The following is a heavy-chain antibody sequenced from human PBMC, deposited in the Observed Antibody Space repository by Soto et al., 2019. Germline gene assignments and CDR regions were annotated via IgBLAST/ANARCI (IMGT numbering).Heavy chain of an antibody. V-gene: IGHV2-5*02. D-gene: IGHD4-17*01. J-gene: IGHJ1*01. CDR2: IYWDDDK. Sequence: SGPTLVNPTQTLALTCTFSGFSLSTSGVGVGWIRQPPGKALEWLALIYWDDDKRYSPSPKSRLTITKDTSKNQVVLTMTNMDPVDTATYYCAHTESTVTTEAEYFQHWGQGTLVTVSS. CDR1: GFSLSTSGVG. CDR3: AHTESTVTTEAEYFQH.